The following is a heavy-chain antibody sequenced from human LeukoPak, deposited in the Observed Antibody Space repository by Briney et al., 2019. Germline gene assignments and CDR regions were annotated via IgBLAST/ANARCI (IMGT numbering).Heavy chain of an antibody. CDR3: ARDRHYYYYYMDV. CDR1: GGTFSSYA. J-gene: IGHJ6*03. CDR2: INPNSGGT. Sequence: GSSVKVSCKASGGTFSSYAISWVRQAPGQGLEWMGWINPNSGGTNYAQEFQGRVTMTRDTSISTVYMELSRLTSDDTAVYYCARDRHYYYYYMDVWGKGTTVTVSS. V-gene: IGHV1-2*02.